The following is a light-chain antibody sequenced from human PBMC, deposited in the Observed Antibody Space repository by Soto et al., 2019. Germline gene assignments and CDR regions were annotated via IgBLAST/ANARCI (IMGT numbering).Light chain of an antibody. V-gene: IGKV3-11*01. CDR1: QSVSSY. J-gene: IGKJ3*01. Sequence: EIVLTQSPATLSLSPGERATLSCRASQSVSSYLAWYQQKPGQAPRLLIYDASNRATGIPARFSGSGSGTDFPLTISSLEPEDFAVYYGQHRRNWLGTFGPRTQVDIK. CDR3: QHRRNWLGT. CDR2: DAS.